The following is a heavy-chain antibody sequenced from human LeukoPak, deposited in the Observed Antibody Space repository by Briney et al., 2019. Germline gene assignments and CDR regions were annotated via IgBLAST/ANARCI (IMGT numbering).Heavy chain of an antibody. CDR1: GYTFTAYY. Sequence: ASVKVSCKASGYTFTAYYMHWVRQAPGQGLEWMGRINPNNGGSNYAQNFQGRVTMTRDTSISTAYMELSRLTSDDTAVYYCARGIHELDYWGQGTLVTVS. CDR3: ARGIHELDY. V-gene: IGHV1-2*06. CDR2: INPNNGGS. J-gene: IGHJ4*02.